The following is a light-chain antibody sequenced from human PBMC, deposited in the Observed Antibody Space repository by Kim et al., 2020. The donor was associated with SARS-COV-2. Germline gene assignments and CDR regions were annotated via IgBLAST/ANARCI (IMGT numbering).Light chain of an antibody. CDR2: GKN. CDR3: NSRDSNNNVL. J-gene: IGLJ2*01. CDR1: SLRSYY. Sequence: SSELTQDPAVSVALGQTVRITCQGDSLRSYYATWYQQKPGQAPILVIYGKNNRPSGIPDRFSGSGSGNTASLTITGTQAGDEADYYCNSRDSNNNVLFGGGTQLTVL. V-gene: IGLV3-19*01.